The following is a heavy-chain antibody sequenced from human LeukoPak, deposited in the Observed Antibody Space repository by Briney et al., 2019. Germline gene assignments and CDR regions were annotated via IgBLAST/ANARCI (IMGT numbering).Heavy chain of an antibody. V-gene: IGHV3-33*06. CDR1: GFTFSSYG. CDR3: AKDLVGCSSTSCYFTVGGMDV. D-gene: IGHD2-2*01. Sequence: GGSLRLSCAASGFTFSSYGMHWVRQAPGKGLEWVAVIWYDGSNKYYADSVKGRFTISRDNSKNTLYLQMNSLRAEDTAVYYCAKDLVGCSSTSCYFTVGGMDVWGQGTTVTVSS. CDR2: IWYDGSNK. J-gene: IGHJ6*02.